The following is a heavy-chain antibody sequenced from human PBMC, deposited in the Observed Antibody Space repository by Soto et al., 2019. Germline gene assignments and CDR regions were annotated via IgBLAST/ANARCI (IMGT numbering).Heavy chain of an antibody. D-gene: IGHD3-10*02. CDR2: VEYGGST. V-gene: IGHV4-39*01. CDR1: GDSIISSDFY. CDR3: ARHVRGAVTMNWFDP. J-gene: IGHJ5*02. Sequence: KTSETLSLTCTVSGDSIISSDFYWGWVRQPPGKGLEWIGSVEYGGSTYDNPSLKSRVTLSADTSKNQFSLKLTSVTAADTAIYYCARHVRGAVTMNWFDPWGHGTLVTVSS.